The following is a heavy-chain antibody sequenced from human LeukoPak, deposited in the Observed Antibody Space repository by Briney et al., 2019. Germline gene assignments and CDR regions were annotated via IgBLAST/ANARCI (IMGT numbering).Heavy chain of an antibody. J-gene: IGHJ4*02. V-gene: IGHV1-3*03. CDR1: GYTFTAYY. Sequence: GASVKVSCMTSGYTFTAYYIHWVRQAPGQRLEWMGWINTGNGNTKYSQEFQGRVTITRDTSANTAYMELSSLRSEDMAVYYCARAVKYRSGPLTDLLPYYFDYWGQGTLVTVSS. CDR3: ARAVKYRSGPLTDLLPYYFDY. D-gene: IGHD6-19*01. CDR2: INTGNGNT.